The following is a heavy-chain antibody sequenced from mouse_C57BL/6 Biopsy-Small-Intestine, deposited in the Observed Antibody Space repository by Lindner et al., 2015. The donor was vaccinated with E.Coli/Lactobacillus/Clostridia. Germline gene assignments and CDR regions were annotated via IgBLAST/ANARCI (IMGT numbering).Heavy chain of an antibody. V-gene: IGHV14-4*01. D-gene: IGHD2-14*01. CDR1: GFNIKDDY. CDR2: IDPENGDT. CDR3: TLGDREGYHYAMDY. Sequence: EVQLQESGAELVRPGASVKLSCTPSGFNIKDDYMHWVKQRPEQGLEWIGWIDPENGDTEYASKFQGKATITADTSSNTAYLQLSSLTSEDTAVYYCTLGDREGYHYAMDYWGQGTSVTVSS. J-gene: IGHJ4*01.